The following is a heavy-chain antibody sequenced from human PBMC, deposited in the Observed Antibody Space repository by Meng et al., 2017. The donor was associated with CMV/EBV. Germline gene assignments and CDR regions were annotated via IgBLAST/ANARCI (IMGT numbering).Heavy chain of an antibody. CDR2: IYHSGST. V-gene: IGHV4-38-2*02. CDR1: GYSISSGYY. J-gene: IGHJ4*02. CDR3: ASITRRYSSGWYVGSNGVQNDY. Sequence: GSLRLSCTVSGYSISSGYYWGWIRQPPGKGLEWIGSIYHSGSTYYNPSLKSRVTISVDTSKNQFSLKLSSVTAADTAVYYCASITRRYSSGWYVGSNGVQNDYWGQGTLVTVSS. D-gene: IGHD6-19*01.